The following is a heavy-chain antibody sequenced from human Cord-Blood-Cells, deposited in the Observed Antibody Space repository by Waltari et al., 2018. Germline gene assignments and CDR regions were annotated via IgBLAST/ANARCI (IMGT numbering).Heavy chain of an antibody. CDR3: TRQGPVVGATDY. CDR2: IRSKANSYAT. D-gene: IGHD1-26*01. V-gene: IGHV3-73*02. J-gene: IGHJ4*02. CDR1: GFTFSGSA. Sequence: EVQLVESGGGLVQPGGSLKLSCAASGFTFSGSAMHWVRQVSGKGLEWVGRIRSKANSYATAYAASVKGRFTISRDDSKNTAYLQMNSLKTEDTAVYYCTRQGPVVGATDYWGQGTLVTVSS.